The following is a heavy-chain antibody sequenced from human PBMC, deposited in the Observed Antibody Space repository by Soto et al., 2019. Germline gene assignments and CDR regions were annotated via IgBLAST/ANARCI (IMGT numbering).Heavy chain of an antibody. V-gene: IGHV3-74*01. CDR1: GFTFSSHW. Sequence: GGSLRLSCAASGFTFSSHWMHWVRHVPGKQFVWAARINTYGTDTECADSVKGRFTISRDNAKNTLFLQMNSLRDEDTAVYYCARDRSYVSDRSSVDRHIFDNWGQGALVTVSS. D-gene: IGHD3-16*01. CDR3: ARDRSYVSDRSSVDRHIFDN. J-gene: IGHJ4*02. CDR2: INTYGTDT.